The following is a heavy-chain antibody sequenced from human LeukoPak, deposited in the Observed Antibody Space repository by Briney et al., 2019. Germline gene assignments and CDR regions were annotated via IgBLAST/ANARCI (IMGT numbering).Heavy chain of an antibody. V-gene: IGHV1-69*06. J-gene: IGHJ4*02. CDR3: ARTGYYYGSGSSSANFDY. Sequence: SVKVSCKASGGTFSSYAISWVRQAPGQGLEWMGGIIPIFGTANYAQKFQGRVTITADKSTSTAYMELSSLRSEDTAVYYCARTGYYYGSGSSSANFDYWGQGTLVTVSS. D-gene: IGHD3-10*01. CDR2: IIPIFGTA. CDR1: GGTFSSYA.